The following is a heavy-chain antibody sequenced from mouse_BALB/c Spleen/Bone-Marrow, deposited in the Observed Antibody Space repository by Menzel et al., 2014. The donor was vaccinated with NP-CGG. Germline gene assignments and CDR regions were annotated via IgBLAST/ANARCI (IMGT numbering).Heavy chain of an antibody. D-gene: IGHD2-3*01. V-gene: IGHV5-6-3*01. CDR2: INSNGGST. CDR3: ARDGYYVFYAMDY. CDR1: GFTFSSYG. Sequence: EVKLQESGGGLVQPGESLKLSCAASGFTFSSYGMSWVRQTPDKRLELVATINSNGGSTYYPDSVKGRFTISRDNAKNTLYLQMSSLKSEDTAMYYCARDGYYVFYAMDYWGQGTSVTVSS. J-gene: IGHJ4*01.